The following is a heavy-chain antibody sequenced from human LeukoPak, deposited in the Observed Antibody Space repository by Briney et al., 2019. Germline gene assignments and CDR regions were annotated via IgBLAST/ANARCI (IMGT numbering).Heavy chain of an antibody. CDR2: IVVGSGNT. V-gene: IGHV1-58*02. CDR1: GYTFTSYY. J-gene: IGHJ4*02. Sequence: SVKVSCKASGYTFTSYYMHWVRQAPGQGLEWMGWIVVGSGNTNYAQKFQERVTITRDMSTSTAYMELSSLRSEDTAVYYCAAATTGVRIKLDYWGQGTLVTVSS. D-gene: IGHD4-23*01. CDR3: AAATTGVRIKLDY.